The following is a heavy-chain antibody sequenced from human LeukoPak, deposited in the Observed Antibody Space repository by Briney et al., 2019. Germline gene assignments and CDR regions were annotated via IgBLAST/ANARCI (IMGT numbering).Heavy chain of an antibody. V-gene: IGHV5-51*01. CDR1: GYSFTNYW. CDR2: IYPGDSDT. J-gene: IGHJ4*02. D-gene: IGHD2-2*01. Sequence: GESLKISCKGSGYSFTNYWLGWVRQMPGKGLEWMGIIYPGDSDTRYSPSFQGQVTISADKSITTAYLQWSSLKASGTAMYYCARRGYCATTTCYRLFDYWGQGTLVTVSS. CDR3: ARRGYCATTTCYRLFDY.